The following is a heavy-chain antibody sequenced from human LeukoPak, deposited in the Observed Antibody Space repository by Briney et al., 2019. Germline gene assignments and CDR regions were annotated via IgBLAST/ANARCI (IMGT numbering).Heavy chain of an antibody. CDR1: GFTFSSYA. CDR2: ISGSGGST. Sequence: RPGGSLRLSCAASGFTFSSYAMSWVRQAPGKGLEWVSAISGSGGSTYYADSVKGRFTISRDNSKNTLYLQMNSLKAEDTAVYYCAKEYYGSGSYYNSWGQGTLVTVSS. V-gene: IGHV3-23*01. CDR3: AKEYYGSGSYYNS. D-gene: IGHD3-10*01. J-gene: IGHJ1*01.